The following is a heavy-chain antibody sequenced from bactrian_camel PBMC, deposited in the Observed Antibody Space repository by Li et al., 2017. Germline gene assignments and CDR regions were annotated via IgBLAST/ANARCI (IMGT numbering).Heavy chain of an antibody. CDR1: GNFLSSCG. D-gene: IGHD5*01. V-gene: IGHV3S53*01. CDR2: INSSGGAP. J-gene: IGHJ4*01. Sequence: HVQLVESGGGSVQAGGSLKLSCAASGNFLSSCGMGWYRQAPGKEREGVAAINSSGGAPYYAPSVKGRFTISHDNAKNMVSLQMTSLKPEDTAMYYCAGAVGHCLPQEIAVYTFFGQGTQVTVS.